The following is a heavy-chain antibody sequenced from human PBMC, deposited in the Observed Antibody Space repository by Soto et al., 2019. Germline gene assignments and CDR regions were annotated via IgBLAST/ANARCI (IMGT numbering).Heavy chain of an antibody. CDR2: IYPGHSES. CDR1: GYTFTGHW. D-gene: IGHD2-15*01. V-gene: IGHV5-51*01. Sequence: EVQLVQSGAEMKKPGESLKISCKGSGYTFTGHWIGWVRLTPGRGLEWMGIIYPGHSESMYSPSFQGQVIMSVDESVNTAYLQWNSLKASDTAMFYCARHITHNRWSTLDYWVQGTLVTVSS. J-gene: IGHJ4*02. CDR3: ARHITHNRWSTLDY.